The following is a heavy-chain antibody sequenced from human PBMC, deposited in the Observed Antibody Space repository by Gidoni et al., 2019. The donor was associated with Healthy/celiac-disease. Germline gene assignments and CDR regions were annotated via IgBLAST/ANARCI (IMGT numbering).Heavy chain of an antibody. V-gene: IGHV3-30*18. CDR1: GFNFSSYG. J-gene: IGHJ3*02. CDR2: ISYDGSNK. Sequence: QVQLVESGGGVVQPGRSLRLSCAASGFNFSSYGMHWVRQAPGKGLEWVAVISYDGSNKYYADSVKGRFTISRDNSKNTLYLQMNSLRAEDTAVYYCAKEGYSYGLDAFDIWGQGTMVTVSS. CDR3: AKEGYSYGLDAFDI. D-gene: IGHD5-18*01.